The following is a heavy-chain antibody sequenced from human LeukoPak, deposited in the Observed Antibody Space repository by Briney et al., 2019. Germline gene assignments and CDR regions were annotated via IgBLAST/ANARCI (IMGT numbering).Heavy chain of an antibody. Sequence: GGSLRLSCVASGFSFSNFGMHWVRQAPGKGLEWVAVIWGDENHKYYGDSVRGRFTISRDNAKNTLYLQMDSLRVEDTAVYYCARDVGSAPFDYWGQGTLVTVSS. V-gene: IGHV3-33*01. CDR1: GFSFSNFG. CDR3: ARDVGSAPFDY. J-gene: IGHJ4*02. CDR2: IWGDENHK. D-gene: IGHD6-25*01.